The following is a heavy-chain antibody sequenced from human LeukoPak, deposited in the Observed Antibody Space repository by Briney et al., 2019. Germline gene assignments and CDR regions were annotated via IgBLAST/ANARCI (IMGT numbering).Heavy chain of an antibody. CDR3: ARGTDNDYGEDRDY. CDR1: GGTFSSYA. CDR2: IIPILSIA. Sequence: SVKVSCKASGGTFSSYAISWVRQAPGQGLEWMGRIIPILSIANYAQKFQGRVTITADKSTSTAYMELSSLRSEDTAVYYCARGTDNDYGEDRDYWGQGTLVTVSS. J-gene: IGHJ4*02. D-gene: IGHD4-17*01. V-gene: IGHV1-69*04.